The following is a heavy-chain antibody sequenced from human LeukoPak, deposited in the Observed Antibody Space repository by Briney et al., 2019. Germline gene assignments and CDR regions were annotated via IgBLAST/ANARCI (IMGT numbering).Heavy chain of an antibody. V-gene: IGHV1-2*02. CDR1: GYTFIGYY. J-gene: IGHJ4*02. D-gene: IGHD6-19*01. Sequence: ASVKVSCKASGYTFIGYYMHWVRQAPGQGLEWMGWINPNSGGTNYAQKFQGRVTMTRDTSISTAYMELSRLRSDDTAVYYCAREPGYSSGWYGIDYWGQGTLVTVSS. CDR3: AREPGYSSGWYGIDY. CDR2: INPNSGGT.